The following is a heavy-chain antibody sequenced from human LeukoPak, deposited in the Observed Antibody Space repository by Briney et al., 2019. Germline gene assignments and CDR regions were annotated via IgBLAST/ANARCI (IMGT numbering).Heavy chain of an antibody. CDR3: ARAYCGGDCYFPNWFDP. CDR2: INHSGST. V-gene: IGHV4-34*01. J-gene: IGHJ5*02. CDR1: GGSLSGYY. D-gene: IGHD2-21*02. Sequence: RPSETLSLTCAVYGGSLSGYYWSWIRQPPGKGLEWIGEINHSGSTNYNPSLKSRVTISVDRSKNQFSLKLSSVTAADTAVYYCARAYCGGDCYFPNWFDPWGQGTLVTVSS.